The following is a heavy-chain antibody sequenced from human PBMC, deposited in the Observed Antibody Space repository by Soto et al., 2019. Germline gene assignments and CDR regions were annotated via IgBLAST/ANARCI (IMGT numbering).Heavy chain of an antibody. Sequence: GGSLRLSCAASGFTFSSYAMSWVHQAPGKGLEWVSAISGSGGSTYYADSVKGRFTISRDNSKNTLYLQMNSLRAEDTAVYYCAKFKTRTRAWGMDVWGKGTTVTVSS. CDR2: ISGSGGST. J-gene: IGHJ6*04. CDR1: GFTFSSYA. CDR3: AKFKTRTRAWGMDV. V-gene: IGHV3-23*01.